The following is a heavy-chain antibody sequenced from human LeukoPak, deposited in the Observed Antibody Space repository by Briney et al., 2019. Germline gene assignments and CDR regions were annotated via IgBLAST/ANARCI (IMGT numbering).Heavy chain of an antibody. CDR1: GYTFISYY. CDR2: INPSGGST. Sequence: GASVKVSCKASGYTFISYYIHWVRQAPGQGLEWMGMINPSGGSTSYAQKFQGRVTMTRDTSTSTVYMELSSLRSEDTAVYYCARVPGTGYYGYWGQGTLVTVSS. V-gene: IGHV1-46*01. J-gene: IGHJ4*02. D-gene: IGHD3/OR15-3a*01. CDR3: ARVPGTGYYGY.